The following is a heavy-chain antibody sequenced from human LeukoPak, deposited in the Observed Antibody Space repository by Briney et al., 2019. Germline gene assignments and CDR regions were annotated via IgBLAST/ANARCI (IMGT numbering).Heavy chain of an antibody. D-gene: IGHD6-19*01. CDR1: GGTFSSYA. CDR3: ARDQGIAVAGTHYEDAFDI. CDR2: IIPIFGTA. V-gene: IGHV1-69*01. Sequence: AASVKVSCKASGGTFSSYAISWVRQAPGQGLEWMGGIIPIFGTANYAQKFQGRVTITADESTSTAYMELSSLRSEDTAVYYCARDQGIAVAGTHYEDAFDIWGQGTMVTVSS. J-gene: IGHJ3*02.